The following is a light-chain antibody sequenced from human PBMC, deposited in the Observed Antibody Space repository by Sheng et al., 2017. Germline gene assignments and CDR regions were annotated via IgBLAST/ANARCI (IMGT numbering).Light chain of an antibody. CDR2: DAS. Sequence: EIVLTQSPGTVSLSPGERATLFCRASESVSSYLAWYQQKPGQAPRLLIYDASSRATGIPARFSGSGSGTDFTLTISSLEPEDFAVYYCQQRGSWPTFGQGTKLEIK. J-gene: IGKJ2*01. V-gene: IGKV3-11*01. CDR3: QQRGSWPT. CDR1: ESVSSY.